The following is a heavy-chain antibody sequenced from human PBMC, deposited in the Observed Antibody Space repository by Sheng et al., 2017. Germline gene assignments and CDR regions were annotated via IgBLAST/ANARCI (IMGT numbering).Heavy chain of an antibody. Sequence: QVQLQESGPGLVKPSETLSLTCTVSGGSISSYYWSWIRQPAGKGLEWIGRIYTSGSTNYNPSLKSRVTMSVDTSKNQFSLKLSSVTAADTAVYYCARDLTVPAAHNWFDPWGQGTLVTVSS. J-gene: IGHJ5*02. CDR1: GGSISSYY. V-gene: IGHV4-4*07. CDR2: IYTSGST. CDR3: ARDLTVPAAHNWFDP. D-gene: IGHD2-2*01.